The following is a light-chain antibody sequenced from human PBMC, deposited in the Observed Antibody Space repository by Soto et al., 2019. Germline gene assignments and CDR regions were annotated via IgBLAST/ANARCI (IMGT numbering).Light chain of an antibody. CDR3: QQYNTFSGT. J-gene: IGKJ1*01. V-gene: IGKV1-5*03. CDR1: QSIRSW. Sequence: DIQMTQAPSTLSASVGDRVTITCRASQSIRSWLAWYQQKPGKAPKLLIYKASSLESGVPSRFSGSGSGTEFTLTISSLQPDDFATYYCQQYNTFSGTFGQGTKVDIK. CDR2: KAS.